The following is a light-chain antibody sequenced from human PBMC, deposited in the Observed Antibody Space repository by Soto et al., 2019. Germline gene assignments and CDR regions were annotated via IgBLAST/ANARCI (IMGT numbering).Light chain of an antibody. CDR3: SSFTSSTTLV. CDR2: EVS. V-gene: IGLV2-14*01. J-gene: IGLJ3*02. Sequence: QSALTQPASVSGSPGQSITISCTGTSSDVGGYNYVSWYQQHPGKAPKLMIYEVSNRPSGISNRFSGSKSGNTASLTVSGLQAEDAADYYCSSFTSSTTLVFGGGTKLTAL. CDR1: SSDVGGYNY.